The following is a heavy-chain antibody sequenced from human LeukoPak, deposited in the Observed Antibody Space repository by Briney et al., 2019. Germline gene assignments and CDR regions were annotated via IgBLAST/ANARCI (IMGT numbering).Heavy chain of an antibody. CDR2: IYYSGST. D-gene: IGHD4-23*01. CDR3: AKVSGGNSDWFDP. CDR1: GRSISSYY. J-gene: IGHJ5*02. Sequence: SETLPLTCTLSGRSISSYYWSWIRQPPGKGLDWIGYIYYSGSTNYNPSLKSRVPISVDTSKNQFSLKLSSVTAADTAVYYCAKVSGGNSDWFDPWGQGTLVTVSS. V-gene: IGHV4-59*01.